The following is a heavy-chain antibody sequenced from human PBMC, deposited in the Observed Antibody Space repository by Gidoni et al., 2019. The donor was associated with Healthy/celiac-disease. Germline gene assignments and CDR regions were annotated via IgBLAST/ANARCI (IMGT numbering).Heavy chain of an antibody. CDR2: IKQDASEI. Sequence: ELQPVASGGGLVQSGGSLRPPCAASGFIFSNYSMSWVRQAPGKGLEWVANIKQDASEIYYVDSVKGRFTISRDNAKNSLYLQMNSLRAEDTAVYYCARRYFDYWGQGTLVTVSS. CDR3: ARRYFDY. CDR1: GFIFSNYS. J-gene: IGHJ4*02. V-gene: IGHV3-7*01.